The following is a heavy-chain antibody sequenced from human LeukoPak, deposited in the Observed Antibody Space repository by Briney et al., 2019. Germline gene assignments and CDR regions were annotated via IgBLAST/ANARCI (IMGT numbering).Heavy chain of an antibody. V-gene: IGHV1-46*01. J-gene: IGHJ6*03. CDR2: INPSSGST. CDR3: ARDHYYDSSGYHTPSYYMDV. Sequence: GASVKVSCKASGYTFTSYYMHWVRQAPGQGLEWMGIINPSSGSTSYAHKFQGRVTMTRDTSTSTVYMELSSLRSEDTAVYYCARDHYYDSSGYHTPSYYMDVWGKGTTVTVSS. D-gene: IGHD3-22*01. CDR1: GYTFTSYY.